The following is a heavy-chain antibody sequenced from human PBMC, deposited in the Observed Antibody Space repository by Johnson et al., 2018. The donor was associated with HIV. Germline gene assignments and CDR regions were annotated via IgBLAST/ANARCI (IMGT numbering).Heavy chain of an antibody. CDR3: AKDIEVVELKALIDAFDI. CDR2: ISNSGSTI. D-gene: IGHD2-15*01. V-gene: IGHV3-11*01. CDR1: GFSFNDYY. J-gene: IGHJ3*02. Sequence: QVQLVESGGGLVKPGGSLRLSCAASGFSFNDYYMSWIRQAPGKGLEWVSYISNSGSTINYVDSVKGRFTVSRDNAKNPLFLQMNSLRAEDTAVYYCAKDIEVVELKALIDAFDIWGQGTMVTVSS.